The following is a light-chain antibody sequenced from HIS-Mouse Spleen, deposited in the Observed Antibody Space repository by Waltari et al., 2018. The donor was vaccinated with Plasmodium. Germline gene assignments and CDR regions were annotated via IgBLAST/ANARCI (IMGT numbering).Light chain of an antibody. J-gene: IGKJ3*01. CDR2: GAS. CDR3: QQYNNWSFT. CDR1: QSVSSN. Sequence: EIVMTQSPATLSVSPGERATLSCRPSQSVSSNLAWYQPKPGQAPRLLIYGASTRATGIPARFSGSGSGTEFTLTISSLQSEDFAVYYCQQYNNWSFTFGPGTKVDIK. V-gene: IGKV3-15*01.